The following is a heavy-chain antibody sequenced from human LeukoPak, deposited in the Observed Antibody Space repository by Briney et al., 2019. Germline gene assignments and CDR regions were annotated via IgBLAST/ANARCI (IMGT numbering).Heavy chain of an antibody. V-gene: IGHV3-30-3*01. CDR3: ARGGPGFDP. J-gene: IGHJ5*02. CDR1: GFTFSSYA. Sequence: GGSLRLSCAASGFTFSSYAMHWVRRAPGKGLEWVAVISYDGSNKYYADSVKGRFTISRDNSKNTLYLQMNSLRAEDTAVYYCARGGPGFDPWGQGTLVTVSS. CDR2: ISYDGSNK. D-gene: IGHD3-10*01.